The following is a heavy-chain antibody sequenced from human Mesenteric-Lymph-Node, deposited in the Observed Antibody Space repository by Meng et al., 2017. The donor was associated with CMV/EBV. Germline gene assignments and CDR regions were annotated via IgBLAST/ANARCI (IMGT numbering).Heavy chain of an antibody. V-gene: IGHV4-34*01. J-gene: IGHJ4*02. CDR3: ARSGRGVRGAYR. D-gene: IGHD3-10*01. CDR1: GGSFSGYY. Sequence: SETLSLTCAVYGGSFSGYYWSWIRQPPGKGLEWIGEINHSGSTNYNPSLKSRVTISVDTSKNQFSLKLSSVTAADTAVYYCARSGRGVRGAYRWGQGTLVTVSS. CDR2: INHSGST.